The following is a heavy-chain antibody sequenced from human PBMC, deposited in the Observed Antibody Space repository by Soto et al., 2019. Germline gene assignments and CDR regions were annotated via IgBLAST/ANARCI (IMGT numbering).Heavy chain of an antibody. D-gene: IGHD2-2*01. CDR3: ANAPLPISTTLSFDY. CDR1: GFTFSSYA. Sequence: GGSLRLSCAASGFTFSSYAMHWVRQAPGKGLEWVAVISYDGSNKYYADSVKGRFTISRDNSKNTLYLQMNSLRAEDTAVYYCANAPLPISTTLSFDYWRQGTLVTVCS. CDR2: ISYDGSNK. V-gene: IGHV3-30-3*01. J-gene: IGHJ4*02.